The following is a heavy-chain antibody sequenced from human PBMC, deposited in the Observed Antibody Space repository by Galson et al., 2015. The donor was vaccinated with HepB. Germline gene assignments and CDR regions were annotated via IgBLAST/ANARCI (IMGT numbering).Heavy chain of an antibody. Sequence: SETLSLTCTVSGGSVSSGNYYWSWIRRPPGKELEWIGYISYSGSTNHNPSLKSRVTISADTSKNQFSLKLRSVTAADTAVYYCARGGGAGGSATLGNWGQGTLVTVSS. V-gene: IGHV4-61*01. CDR3: ARGGGAGGSATLGN. CDR1: GGSVSSGNYY. J-gene: IGHJ4*02. CDR2: ISYSGST. D-gene: IGHD4-23*01.